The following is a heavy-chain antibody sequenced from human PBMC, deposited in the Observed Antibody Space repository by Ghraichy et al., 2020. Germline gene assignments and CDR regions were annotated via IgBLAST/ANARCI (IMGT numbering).Heavy chain of an antibody. CDR2: INHSGST. J-gene: IGHJ4*02. Sequence: SQTLSLTCAVYGGSFSGYYWSWIRQPPGKGLEWIGEINHSGSTNYNPSLKSRVTISVDTSKNQFSLKLSSVTAADTAVYYCARGGYYYDSSGYRIDYWGQGTLVTVSS. CDR3: ARGGYYYDSSGYRIDY. V-gene: IGHV4-34*01. D-gene: IGHD3-22*01. CDR1: GGSFSGYY.